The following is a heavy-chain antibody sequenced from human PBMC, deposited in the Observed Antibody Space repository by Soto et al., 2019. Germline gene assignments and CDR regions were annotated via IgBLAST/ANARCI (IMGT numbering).Heavy chain of an antibody. CDR1: SFSISSGYY. J-gene: IGHJ4*02. Sequence: PSETLSLTCAVSSFSISSGYYWGWVRQPPGKGLEWIGSIYHSGTTNYSPSLKSRVTISIDTSKNQFSLTLRSVTAADAAVYYCARGRGYSYGYSLYYFDYWGQGTLVTVSS. CDR2: IYHSGTT. D-gene: IGHD5-18*01. CDR3: ARGRGYSYGYSLYYFDY. V-gene: IGHV4-38-2*01.